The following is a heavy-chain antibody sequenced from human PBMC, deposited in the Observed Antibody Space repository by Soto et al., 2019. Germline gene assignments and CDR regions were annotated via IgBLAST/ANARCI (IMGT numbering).Heavy chain of an antibody. V-gene: IGHV1-8*01. CDR2: MNPTSGNT. Sequence: QVQLVQSGAEVKKPGASVKVSCKASGYTFTSYDINWVRQATGQGLEWMGWMNPTSGNTGYAQKCQGGVTMTRNTSRSTAYMDLRTLRSEATPVYYSASGKTSSGMDVWGPGPTVTVSS. CDR1: GYTFTSYD. J-gene: IGHJ6*02. CDR3: ASGKTSSGMDV.